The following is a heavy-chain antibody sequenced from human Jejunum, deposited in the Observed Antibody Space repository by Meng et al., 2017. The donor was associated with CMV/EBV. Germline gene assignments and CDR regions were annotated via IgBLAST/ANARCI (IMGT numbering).Heavy chain of an antibody. Sequence: QVQLQESGPGLVKPSETLSLTCTVSGGSISDYYWSWIRQPAGKGLEWIGRIYSNGATNYNPSLKSRVTMSVDTSKNQFSLKLSSVTAADTAVYFCARDMHREVVIQDYWGQGTLVTVPS. V-gene: IGHV4-4*07. CDR3: ARDMHREVVIQDY. J-gene: IGHJ4*02. CDR1: GGSISDYY. CDR2: IYSNGAT. D-gene: IGHD3-10*01.